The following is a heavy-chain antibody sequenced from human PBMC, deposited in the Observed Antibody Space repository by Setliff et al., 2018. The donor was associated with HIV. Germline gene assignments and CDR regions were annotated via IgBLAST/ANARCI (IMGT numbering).Heavy chain of an antibody. CDR3: TTVEGGWYSH. Sequence: GGSLRLSCAVSGFSFNNAWMSWVRQAAGKGLEWVGRIKSKTDGGTTDYAAPVKGRFAISRDDSKNTLYLQMNSLKTEDTAVYYCTTVEGGWYSHWGQGTLVTVSS. CDR1: GFSFNNAW. CDR2: IKSKTDGGTT. J-gene: IGHJ4*02. V-gene: IGHV3-15*01. D-gene: IGHD6-19*01.